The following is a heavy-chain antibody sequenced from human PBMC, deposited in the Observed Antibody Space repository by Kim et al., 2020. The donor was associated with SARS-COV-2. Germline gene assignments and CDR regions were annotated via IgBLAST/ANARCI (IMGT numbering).Heavy chain of an antibody. CDR3: ARGLWRIAARPVPQTRKKMDV. V-gene: IGHV4-34*01. CDR1: GGSFSGYY. D-gene: IGHD6-6*01. Sequence: SETLSLTCAVYGGSFSGYYWSWIRQPPGKGLEWIGEINHSGSTNYNPSLKSRVTISVDTSKNQFSLKLSSVTAADTAVYYCARGLWRIAARPVPQTRKKMDVWGKGTTVTVSS. J-gene: IGHJ6*04. CDR2: INHSGST.